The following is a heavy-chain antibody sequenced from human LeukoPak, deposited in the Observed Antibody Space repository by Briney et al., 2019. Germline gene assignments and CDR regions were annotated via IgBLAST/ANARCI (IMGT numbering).Heavy chain of an antibody. J-gene: IGHJ4*02. CDR2: INPRGGST. CDR1: GYSFTNYY. D-gene: IGHD5-18*01. CDR3: ARFGGYSYED. V-gene: IGHV1-46*01. Sequence: ASVKVSCKASGYSFTNYYMHWVRQAPGQGLEWMGIINPRGGSTTYAQKFQGRVTMTRDTSTSTVYMELSSLRPDDTAVYYCARFGGYSYEDWGQGTLVTVSS.